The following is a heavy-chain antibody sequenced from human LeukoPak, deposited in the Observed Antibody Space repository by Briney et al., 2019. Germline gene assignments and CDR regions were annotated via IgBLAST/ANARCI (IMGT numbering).Heavy chain of an antibody. CDR2: IYYSGST. J-gene: IGHJ4*02. CDR3: ARHLIESSPFDY. V-gene: IGHV4-39*01. D-gene: IGHD2-21*01. Sequence: TSETLSRTCTGSCVSISSSSYYWGGLRQPPGKGVEWIGSIYYSGSTYYNPSLKSRVTISVDTSKNQFSLKLSSLTAADTAMYYCARHLIESSPFDYWGQGTLVTVSP. CDR1: CVSISSSSYY.